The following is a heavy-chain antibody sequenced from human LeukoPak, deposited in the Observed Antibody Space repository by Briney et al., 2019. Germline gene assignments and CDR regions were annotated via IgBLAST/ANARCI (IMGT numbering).Heavy chain of an antibody. CDR1: GYTFTGYY. Sequence: ASVKVSCKASGYTFTGYYVHWVRQAPGQGLEWMGWINPNSGGTSYAQKFQGWVTMTRDTSISTAYMELSRLRSDDTAVYYCARGYDCSSTSCYADFDYWGQGTLVTVSS. CDR2: INPNSGGT. CDR3: ARGYDCSSTSCYADFDY. J-gene: IGHJ4*02. D-gene: IGHD2-2*01. V-gene: IGHV1-2*04.